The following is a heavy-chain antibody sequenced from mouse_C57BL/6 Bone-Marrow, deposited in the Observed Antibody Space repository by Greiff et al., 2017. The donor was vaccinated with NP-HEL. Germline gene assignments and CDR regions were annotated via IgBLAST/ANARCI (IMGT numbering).Heavy chain of an antibody. CDR1: GFTFSDFY. D-gene: IGHD2-1*01. CDR2: SRNKANDYTT. V-gene: IGHV7-1*01. Sequence: EVKLVESGGGLVQSGRSLRLSCATSGFTFSDFYMEWVRQAPGKGLEWIAASRNKANDYTTEYSASVKGRFIVSRDTSQSILYLQMKALRAEDTAIYYCARDAPYGNYAMDYWGQGTSVTVSS. J-gene: IGHJ4*01. CDR3: ARDAPYGNYAMDY.